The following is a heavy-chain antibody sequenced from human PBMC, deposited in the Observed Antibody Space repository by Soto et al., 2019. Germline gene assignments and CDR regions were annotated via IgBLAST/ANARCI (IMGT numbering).Heavy chain of an antibody. D-gene: IGHD6-13*01. Sequence: PGESLKISCKRSGYSFSSYCIGWVRQMPGKGLEWMGIIYPGDSDTRYSPSFQGQVTISADKSISTAYLQWSSLKASDTAMYYCAGAGGYSSSWKDPGTFDIWGQGTMVTVSS. V-gene: IGHV5-51*01. CDR3: AGAGGYSSSWKDPGTFDI. J-gene: IGHJ3*02. CDR2: IYPGDSDT. CDR1: GYSFSSYC.